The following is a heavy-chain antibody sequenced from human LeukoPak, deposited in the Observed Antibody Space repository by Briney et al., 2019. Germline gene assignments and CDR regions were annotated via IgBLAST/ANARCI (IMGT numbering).Heavy chain of an antibody. V-gene: IGHV4-31*03. CDR3: ARGGGIAAAGKNFDY. Sequence: PSETLSLTCTVSGGSISSGGYYWSWIRQHPGKGLEWIGYIYYSGSTYYNPSLKSRVTISVDTSKNQFSLKLSSVTAADTAVYYCARGGGIAAAGKNFDYWGQGTLVTVSS. CDR2: IYYSGST. J-gene: IGHJ4*02. CDR1: GGSISSGGYY. D-gene: IGHD6-13*01.